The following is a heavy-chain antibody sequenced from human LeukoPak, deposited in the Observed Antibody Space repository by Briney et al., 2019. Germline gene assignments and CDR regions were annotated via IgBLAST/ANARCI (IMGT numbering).Heavy chain of an antibody. CDR2: ISSSSSYI. Sequence: GGSLRLSCAASGFTFSSYSMNWVRQAPGKGLEWVSSISSSSSYIYYADSVKGRFTISRDNAKNSLYLQMNSLRAEDSAVYYCARDPAGSGYALDLWGQGTLVTVSS. J-gene: IGHJ5*02. CDR3: ARDPAGSGYALDL. D-gene: IGHD3-3*01. CDR1: GFTFSSYS. V-gene: IGHV3-21*01.